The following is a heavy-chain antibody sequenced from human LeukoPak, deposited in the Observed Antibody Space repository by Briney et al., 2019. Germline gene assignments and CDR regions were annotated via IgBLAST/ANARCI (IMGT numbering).Heavy chain of an antibody. J-gene: IGHJ4*02. Sequence: GGSLRLSCAASGFTFYDYAMHWVRQAPGKGLEWVSAISGSGGSTYYADSVKGRFTISRDNSKNTLYLQMNSLRAEDTAVYYCAKGDCSSTSCYKPPEDWGQGTLVTVSS. CDR2: ISGSGGST. CDR1: GFTFYDYA. V-gene: IGHV3-23*01. D-gene: IGHD2-2*02. CDR3: AKGDCSSTSCYKPPED.